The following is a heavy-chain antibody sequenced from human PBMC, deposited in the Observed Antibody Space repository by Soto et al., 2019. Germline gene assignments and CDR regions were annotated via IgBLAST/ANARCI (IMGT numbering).Heavy chain of an antibody. J-gene: IGHJ6*03. CDR3: ARHGGYDYTSYYMDV. CDR1: GYSFTSYW. D-gene: IGHD3-16*01. CDR2: IYPGDPDT. Sequence: GESLKIFCKGSGYSFTSYWIGWVRQMPGKGLEWMGIIYPGDPDTRYSPSFQGQVTISADKSISTAYLQWSSLKASDTAMYYCARHGGYDYTSYYMDVWGKGTTVTVSS. V-gene: IGHV5-51*01.